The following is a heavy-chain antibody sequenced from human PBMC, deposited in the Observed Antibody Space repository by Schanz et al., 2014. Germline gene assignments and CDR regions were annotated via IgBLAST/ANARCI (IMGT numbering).Heavy chain of an antibody. V-gene: IGHV4-39*01. CDR1: GGSISTSSRY. CDR3: VRHGNYEFWHGPTPQFEN. D-gene: IGHD3-3*01. CDR2: LYYTGKT. J-gene: IGHJ4*02. Sequence: QLHLQESGPGLAKPSETLSLICSVSGGSISTSSRYWGWIRQSPGKGLEWLGSLYYTGKTHYNPSLKSKATISLDPPKNHFPLNRTSVTAADTAVYYCVRHGNYEFWHGPTPQFENWGQGTLVTVS.